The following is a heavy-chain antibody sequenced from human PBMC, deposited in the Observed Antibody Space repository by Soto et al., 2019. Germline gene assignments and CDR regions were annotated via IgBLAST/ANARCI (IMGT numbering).Heavy chain of an antibody. Sequence: QVHLVQSGAEVKKPGASVKVSCKGSGYGFTTYGITWVRQAPGQGLEWMAWISGHKGNTDYAQNLQGTVTVTRDTSTSTAYMELRSLRSDDTAVYYCARGGYGDYWGQGALVTVSS. V-gene: IGHV1-18*01. CDR3: ARGGYGDY. J-gene: IGHJ4*02. D-gene: IGHD1-1*01. CDR1: GYGFTTYG. CDR2: ISGHKGNT.